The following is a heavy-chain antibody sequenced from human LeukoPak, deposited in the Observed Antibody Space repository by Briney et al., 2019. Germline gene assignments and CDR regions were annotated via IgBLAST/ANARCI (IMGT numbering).Heavy chain of an antibody. Sequence: GGSLRLSCAASGSTFSNYEVNWVRQAPGKGLEWVANIEDDGNKKNYVDSVKGRFTISRDNVKNSIYLQMNSLRADDTAVYYCARGRGIALWGQGTLVTVSS. D-gene: IGHD6-13*01. CDR1: GSTFSNYE. CDR2: IEDDGNKK. CDR3: ARGRGIAL. V-gene: IGHV3-7*01. J-gene: IGHJ4*02.